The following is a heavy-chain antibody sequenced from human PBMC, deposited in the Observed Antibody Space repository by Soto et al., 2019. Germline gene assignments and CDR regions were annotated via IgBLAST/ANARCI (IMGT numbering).Heavy chain of an antibody. J-gene: IGHJ6*02. D-gene: IGHD3-10*01. CDR2: ISSTSSTK. Sequence: GGSLRLSCDASGFTFSSHGMTWVRQAPGKGLEWVAFISSTSSTKNYADSVKGRFTISRDNTKNSLYLQMSSLRDEDTAVYYCARRITMVQGPYYYYGMDVWGQGTTVTVSS. V-gene: IGHV3-48*02. CDR1: GFTFSSHG. CDR3: ARRITMVQGPYYYYGMDV.